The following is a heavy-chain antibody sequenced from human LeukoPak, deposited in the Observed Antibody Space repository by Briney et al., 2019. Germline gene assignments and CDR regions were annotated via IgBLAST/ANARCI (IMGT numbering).Heavy chain of an antibody. V-gene: IGHV3-7*01. CDR1: GFTFSSHW. CDR2: IKQDGSKK. CDR3: IRDFRSADL. Sequence: GGSLRLSCAASGFTFSSHWMTWVRQAPGKGLEWVANIKQDGSKKNYVDSVKGRFTISRDNAKNSLYLQMNSLRAEDTATYYCIRDFRSADLWGQGTLVTVTS. J-gene: IGHJ5*02.